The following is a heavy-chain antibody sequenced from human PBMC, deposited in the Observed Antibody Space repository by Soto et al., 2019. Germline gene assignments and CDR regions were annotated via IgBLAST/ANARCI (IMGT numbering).Heavy chain of an antibody. Sequence: ASVKVSCTASGYTFTSYGISWVRQAPGQGLEWMGWISAYNGNTNYAQKLQGRVTMTTDTSTSTAYMELSSLRSEDTAVYYCARVLVGATPVDYWGQGTLVTVSS. V-gene: IGHV1-18*01. CDR2: ISAYNGNT. D-gene: IGHD1-26*01. J-gene: IGHJ4*02. CDR1: GYTFTSYG. CDR3: ARVLVGATPVDY.